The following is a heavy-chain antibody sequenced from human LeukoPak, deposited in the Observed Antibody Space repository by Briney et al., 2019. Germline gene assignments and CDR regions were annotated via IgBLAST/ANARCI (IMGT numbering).Heavy chain of an antibody. CDR1: GFTFSSYG. V-gene: IGHV3-21*01. CDR2: ISSSSSYI. CDR3: ARDRIPWFDP. J-gene: IGHJ5*02. Sequence: GGSLRLSCAASGFTFSSYGMHRVRQAPGRGLEWVSSISSSSSYIYYADSVKGRFTISRDNAKNSLYLQMNSLRAEDTAVYYCARDRIPWFDPWGQGTLVTVSS.